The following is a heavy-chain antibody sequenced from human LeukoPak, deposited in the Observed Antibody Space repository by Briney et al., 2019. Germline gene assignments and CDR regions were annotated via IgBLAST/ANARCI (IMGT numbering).Heavy chain of an antibody. Sequence: SETLSLTCTVSGGSISSYYWSWIRQPPGKGLEWIGYIYYSGSTNYNPSLKSRVTISVDTSKNQFSLKLSSVTAADTAVYYCARGRLGEGGMDVWGQGTTVTVSS. CDR3: ARGRLGEGGMDV. V-gene: IGHV4-59*08. J-gene: IGHJ6*02. CDR1: GGSISSYY. D-gene: IGHD3-10*01. CDR2: IYYSGST.